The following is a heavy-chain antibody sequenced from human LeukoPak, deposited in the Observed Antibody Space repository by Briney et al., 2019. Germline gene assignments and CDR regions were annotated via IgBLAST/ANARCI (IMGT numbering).Heavy chain of an antibody. CDR1: GFTFSSYG. D-gene: IGHD5-12*01. CDR2: ISYDGSNK. Sequence: GGSLRLSCAASGFTFSSYGMHWVRQAPGKGLEWVAVISYDGSNKYYADSVKGRFTISRDNSKNTLYLQMNSLRAEDTAVYYCAKDEGYSGYDFLDYWGQGTLVTVSS. V-gene: IGHV3-30*18. J-gene: IGHJ4*02. CDR3: AKDEGYSGYDFLDY.